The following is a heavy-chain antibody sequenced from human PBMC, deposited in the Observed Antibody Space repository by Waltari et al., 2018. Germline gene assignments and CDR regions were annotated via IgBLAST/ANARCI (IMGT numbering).Heavy chain of an antibody. CDR1: GYSFTSYN. CDR3: ARDYGSGTYYYMDV. CDR2: MNPTSGST. D-gene: IGHD3-10*01. J-gene: IGHJ6*03. Sequence: QVQLVQSGAEVKKPGASVNVSCKASGYSFTSYNINWVRQAAGQGLEWMGWMNPTSGSTGYAQKFQDRVTITRNTSIGTAYMELRSLRSEDTAVYYCARDYGSGTYYYMDVWGKGTTVTVSS. V-gene: IGHV1-8*03.